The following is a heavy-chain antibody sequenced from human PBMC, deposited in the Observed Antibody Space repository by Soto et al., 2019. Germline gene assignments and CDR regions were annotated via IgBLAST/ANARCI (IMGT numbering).Heavy chain of an antibody. CDR3: ARTQQLVIDY. V-gene: IGHV4-34*01. Sequence: SETLSLTCAVYGGSFSGYYWSWIRQPPGKGLEWIGEINHSGSTNYNPSLKSRVTISVDTSKNQFSLKLSSVTAADTAVYYCARTQQLVIDYWGQGTLVTVSS. CDR2: INHSGST. D-gene: IGHD6-13*01. CDR1: GGSFSGYY. J-gene: IGHJ4*02.